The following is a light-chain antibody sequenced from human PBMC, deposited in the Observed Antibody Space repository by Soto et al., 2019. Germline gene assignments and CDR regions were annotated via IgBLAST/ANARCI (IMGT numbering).Light chain of an antibody. CDR2: EVS. V-gene: IGLV2-8*01. CDR1: SSDIGGYTY. CDR3: SSYANSNNYV. J-gene: IGLJ1*01. Sequence: ALTQPPSASGSPGQSVTISCSGTSSDIGGYTYVSWYQHHPGKAPKLMIYEVSKRPSGVPDRFSGSKSGNTASLTVSGLQAEDEADYYCSSYANSNNYVFGTGTKVTVL.